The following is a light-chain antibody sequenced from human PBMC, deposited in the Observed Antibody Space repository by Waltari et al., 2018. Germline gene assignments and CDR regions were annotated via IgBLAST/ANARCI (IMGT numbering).Light chain of an antibody. J-gene: IGKJ5*01. Sequence: EIVLTQSPVTLSLSPGERATLSCRASQSVDSYLAWYQQKRGPPPRLLIYDTSNRATGIPARFSGSGSGTDFTLTISSLEPDDFAVYFCQLRIKWPPEITFGQGTRLEIK. CDR3: QLRIKWPPEIT. CDR2: DTS. V-gene: IGKV3-11*01. CDR1: QSVDSY.